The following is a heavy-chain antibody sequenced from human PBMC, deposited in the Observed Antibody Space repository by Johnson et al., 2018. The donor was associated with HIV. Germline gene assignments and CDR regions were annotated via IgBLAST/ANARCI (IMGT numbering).Heavy chain of an antibody. J-gene: IGHJ3*02. D-gene: IGHD1-26*01. Sequence: VQVVESGGGLVKPGGSLRLACEASGFTFHDYCMTWVRQAPGKGLEWVSGINWSGSSTDYADSVKGRFTISRDHAKSSLYLQMNSLRAEDTALYYCARPAYSGTWTDAFDIWGQGTMVTVSS. CDR2: INWSGSST. CDR3: ARPAYSGTWTDAFDI. V-gene: IGHV3-20*04. CDR1: GFTFHDYC.